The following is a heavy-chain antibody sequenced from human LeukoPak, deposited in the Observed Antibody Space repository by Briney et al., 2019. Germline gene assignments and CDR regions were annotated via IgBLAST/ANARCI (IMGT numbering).Heavy chain of an antibody. J-gene: IGHJ3*02. Sequence: VSSVKVSCKASGGTFSSYAISWVRQAPGPGLKSMRGIIPIFGTANYAQKFQGRVTITTDESTSTAYMELSSLRSEDTAVYYCARVRTAMTYRYDAFDIWGQGTMVTVSS. CDR2: IIPIFGTA. V-gene: IGHV1-69*05. CDR1: GGTFSSYA. CDR3: ARVRTAMTYRYDAFDI. D-gene: IGHD1-14*01.